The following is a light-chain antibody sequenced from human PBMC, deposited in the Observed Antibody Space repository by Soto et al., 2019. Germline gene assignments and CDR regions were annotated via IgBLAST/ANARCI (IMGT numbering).Light chain of an antibody. CDR2: GAS. Sequence: IVLTQSPCTLSLSPGERATLSCRASQSVTTQLAWYQQKPGQAPRLIIHGASSRATGVPDRITGSGSGTDFTLSISRLEPEDFAVYYCQQYGGSTRTFGQGTKVDSK. V-gene: IGKV3-20*01. CDR3: QQYGGSTRT. J-gene: IGKJ1*01. CDR1: QSVTTQ.